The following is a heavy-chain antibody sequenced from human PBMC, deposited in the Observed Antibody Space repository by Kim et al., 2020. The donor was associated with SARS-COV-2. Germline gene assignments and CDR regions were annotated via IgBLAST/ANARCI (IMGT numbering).Heavy chain of an antibody. D-gene: IGHD1-26*01. CDR3: ARAGIVGATYEDY. V-gene: IGHV4-34*01. CDR2: INHSGST. Sequence: SETLSLTCAVYGGSFSGYYWSWIRQPPGKGLEWIGEINHSGSTNYNPSLKSRVTISVDTSKNQFSLKLSSVTAADTAVYYCARAGIVGATYEDYWGQGT. J-gene: IGHJ4*02. CDR1: GGSFSGYY.